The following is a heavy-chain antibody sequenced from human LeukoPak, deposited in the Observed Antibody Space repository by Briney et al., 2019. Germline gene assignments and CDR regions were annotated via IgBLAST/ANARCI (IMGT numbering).Heavy chain of an antibody. CDR2: VNRDGSET. Sequence: GGSLRLSCAASGFALSSHWMTWVRQVPGRGPEWVANVNRDGSETYYLDSVKGRFTISKDNAKNSLYLQTNSLRAEDTALYHRARNNGMDVWGQGTTVIVSS. CDR1: GFALSSHW. CDR3: ARNNGMDV. J-gene: IGHJ6*02. V-gene: IGHV3-7*03.